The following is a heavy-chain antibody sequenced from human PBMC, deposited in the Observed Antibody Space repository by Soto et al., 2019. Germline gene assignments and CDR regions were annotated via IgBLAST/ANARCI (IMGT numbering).Heavy chain of an antibody. CDR1: GFTFSSYA. D-gene: IGHD3-3*01. J-gene: IGHJ4*02. CDR2: ISGSGGSK. CDR3: ASSHYDFWSGYYMIGDY. Sequence: GGSLRLSCAASGFTFSSYAMSWVRQAPGKGLEWVSAISGSGGSKYYADSVKGRFTISRDNSKNTLYLQMNSLRAEDTAVYYCASSHYDFWSGYYMIGDYWGQGTRVTVSS. V-gene: IGHV3-23*01.